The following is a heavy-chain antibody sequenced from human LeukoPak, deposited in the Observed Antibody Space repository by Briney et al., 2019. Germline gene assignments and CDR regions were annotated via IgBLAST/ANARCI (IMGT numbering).Heavy chain of an antibody. CDR2: IYYSGST. CDR3: ARVGGPIDY. Sequence: KSSETLSLTCTVSGGSISSYYWSWIRQPPGKGLEWIGYIYYSGSTNYNPSLKSRVTISVDTSKNQFSLKLSSVTAADTVVYYCARVGGPIDYWGQGTLVTVSS. V-gene: IGHV4-59*01. CDR1: GGSISSYY. J-gene: IGHJ4*02.